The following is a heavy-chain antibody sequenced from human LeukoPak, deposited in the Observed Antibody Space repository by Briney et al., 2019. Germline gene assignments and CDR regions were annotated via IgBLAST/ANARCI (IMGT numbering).Heavy chain of an antibody. CDR1: GYTFTSYD. J-gene: IGHJ4*02. CDR2: INPNSGNT. D-gene: IGHD6-13*01. Sequence: GASVKVSCKASGYTFTSYDINWVRQATGQGLEWMGWINPNSGNTGYAQKFQGRFTMTRNTSISTAYMELSSLRSEDTAVYYCARGVRAAADYDYWGQGTLVTVSS. V-gene: IGHV1-8*01. CDR3: ARGVRAAADYDY.